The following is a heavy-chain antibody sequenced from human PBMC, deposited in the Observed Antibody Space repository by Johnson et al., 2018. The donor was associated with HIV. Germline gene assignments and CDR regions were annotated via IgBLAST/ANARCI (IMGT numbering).Heavy chain of an antibody. CDR3: ARAKYGGAFDV. CDR1: GFTVSSNY. J-gene: IGHJ3*01. Sequence: VQLVESGGGLVQPGGSLRLSCAASGFTVSSNYMSWVRQAPGKGLEWVSVIYSGGSTYYADSVKGRFTISRDNSKNTLYLKMNSLRAEDTAVYYCARAKYGGAFDVWGQGTMVSVSS. CDR2: IYSGGST. D-gene: IGHD3-16*01. V-gene: IGHV3-66*01.